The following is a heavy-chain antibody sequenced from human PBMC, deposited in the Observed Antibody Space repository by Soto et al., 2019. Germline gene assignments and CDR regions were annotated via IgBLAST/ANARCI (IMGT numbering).Heavy chain of an antibody. Sequence: ASVKVSCKASGYTFTGYYMHWVRQAPGQGLEWMGWINPNSGGTNYAQKFQGWVTMTRDTSISTAYMELSRLRSDDTAVYYCARDRTVTPYYYYYGMDVWGQGTTVTVS. D-gene: IGHD4-17*01. CDR2: INPNSGGT. CDR3: ARDRTVTPYYYYYGMDV. CDR1: GYTFTGYY. J-gene: IGHJ6*02. V-gene: IGHV1-2*04.